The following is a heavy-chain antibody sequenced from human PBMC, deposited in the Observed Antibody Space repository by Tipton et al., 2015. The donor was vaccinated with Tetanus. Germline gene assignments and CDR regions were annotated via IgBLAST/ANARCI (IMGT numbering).Heavy chain of an antibody. CDR2: AYYSGST. V-gene: IGHV4-61*05. D-gene: IGHD3-22*01. CDR1: RGSISSSNYY. CDR3: ARFSYDSGGFYSYFDY. J-gene: IGHJ4*02. Sequence: TLSLTCTVSRGSISSSNYYWGWIRQPPGKGLEWIGHAYYSGSTNYNPSLKSRVSISVDTSNDQFSLRLTSVTAADTAIYYCARFSYDSGGFYSYFDYWGRGTLVTVSS.